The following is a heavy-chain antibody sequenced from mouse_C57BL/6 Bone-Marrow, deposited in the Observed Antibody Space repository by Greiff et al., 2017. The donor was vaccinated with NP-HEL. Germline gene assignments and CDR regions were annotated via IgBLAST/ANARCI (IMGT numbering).Heavy chain of an antibody. CDR2: IDPSDSYT. CDR1: GYTFTSYW. D-gene: IGHD1-1*01. CDR3: ARGRYYGSSSLFAY. Sequence: QVQLQQPGAELVMPGASVKLSCKASGYTFTSYWMHWVKQRPGQGLEWIGEIDPSDSYTNYNQKFKGKSPLTVDKSSSTAYMQLSSLTSADSAVYYCARGRYYGSSSLFAYWGQGTLVTVSA. V-gene: IGHV1-69*01. J-gene: IGHJ3*01.